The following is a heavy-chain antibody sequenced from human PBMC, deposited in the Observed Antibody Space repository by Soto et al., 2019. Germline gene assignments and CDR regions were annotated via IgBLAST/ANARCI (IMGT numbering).Heavy chain of an antibody. J-gene: IGHJ5*02. Sequence: ELQLLESGGGLVQPGGSLRLSCVASGFTFSSYAMSWVRQAPGKGLEWVSTISGSGGSTYYADSVKGRFTISRDNSKNTLYLQRNRLRAEDTDVYYCAKDRGSGSTSWYNGVFDPWGQGTLVNVSS. CDR2: ISGSGGST. CDR3: AKDRGSGSTSWYNGVFDP. D-gene: IGHD2-2*02. CDR1: GFTFSSYA. V-gene: IGHV3-23*01.